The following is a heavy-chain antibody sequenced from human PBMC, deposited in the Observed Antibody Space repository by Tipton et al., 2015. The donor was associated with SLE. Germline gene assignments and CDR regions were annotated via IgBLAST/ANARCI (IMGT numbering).Heavy chain of an antibody. V-gene: IGHV3-74*01. CDR3: TLIALSFDP. Sequence: SLRLSCAASGFTFSDHWMHWVRQAPGKGLVWVSRINPGGTVTYYADSVKGRFTISRDNSQNTLYLQMNSPRVEDAGIYYCTLIALSFDPWGQGTLVSVSS. D-gene: IGHD2-21*01. J-gene: IGHJ5*02. CDR1: GFTFSDHW. CDR2: INPGGTVT.